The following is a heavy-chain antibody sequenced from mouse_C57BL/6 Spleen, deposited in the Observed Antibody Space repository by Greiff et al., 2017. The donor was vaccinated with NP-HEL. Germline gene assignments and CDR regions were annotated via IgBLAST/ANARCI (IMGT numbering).Heavy chain of an antibody. V-gene: IGHV5-17*01. D-gene: IGHD2-13*01. Sequence: EVKLVESGGGLVKPGGSLKLSCAASGFTFSDYGMHWVRQAPEKGLEWVAYISSGSSTIYYADTVKGRFTISRDNAKNTLFLQMTSLRSEDTAMYYCARRVGDYWFAYWGQGTLVTVSA. CDR2: ISSGSSTI. CDR1: GFTFSDYG. J-gene: IGHJ3*01. CDR3: ARRVGDYWFAY.